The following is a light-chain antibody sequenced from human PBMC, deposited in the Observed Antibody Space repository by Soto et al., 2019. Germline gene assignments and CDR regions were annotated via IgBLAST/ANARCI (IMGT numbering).Light chain of an antibody. CDR2: DAS. CDR3: QQYNFWPPLT. CDR1: QSVNSN. V-gene: IGKV3-15*01. Sequence: EIVMTQSPATLSVSPGERATLSCRASQSVNSNLAWYRQKPGQAPRLLISDASTRATGVPARFSGSGSGKDFTLTISSLQSEDSGIYYCQQYNFWPPLTFGGGTKVEIK. J-gene: IGKJ4*01.